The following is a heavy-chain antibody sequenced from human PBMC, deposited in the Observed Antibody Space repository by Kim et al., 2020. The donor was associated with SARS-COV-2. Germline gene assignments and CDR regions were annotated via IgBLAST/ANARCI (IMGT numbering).Heavy chain of an antibody. V-gene: IGHV1-69*13. CDR3: ARWGENSDYYDSSGPDAFDI. CDR1: GGTLSSYA. J-gene: IGHJ3*02. CDR2: IIPIFGTA. Sequence: SVKVSCKASGGTLSSYASSWVRQAPGQGLEWMGGIIPIFGTANYAQKFQGRVTITADESTSTAYMELSSLRSEDTAVYYCARWGENSDYYDSSGPDAFDIWGQGTMVTVSS. D-gene: IGHD3-22*01.